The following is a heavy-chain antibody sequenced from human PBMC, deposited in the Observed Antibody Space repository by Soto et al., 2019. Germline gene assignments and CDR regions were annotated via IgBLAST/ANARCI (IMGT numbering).Heavy chain of an antibody. CDR1: GFPFSSYG. CDR3: VGGPSYFDY. Sequence: QVQLVESGGGVVQPGRSLRLSCAASGFPFSSYGMHWVREAPGKGLEWVAVISYDGSNKYYADSVKGRFTISRDNSASTLYLQINSLRPEDTALYYWVGGPSYFDYRGQGTLVTVSP. D-gene: IGHD3-10*01. V-gene: IGHV3-30*03. CDR2: ISYDGSNK. J-gene: IGHJ4*02.